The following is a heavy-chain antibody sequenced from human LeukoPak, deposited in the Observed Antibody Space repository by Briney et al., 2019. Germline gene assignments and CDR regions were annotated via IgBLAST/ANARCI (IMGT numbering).Heavy chain of an antibody. CDR2: ISNSGGST. V-gene: IGHV3-23*01. J-gene: IGHJ4*02. CDR3: ARDASAAAGTDFGY. Sequence: GGSLRLSCAASGFTFGNYAMSWVRQAPGKGLEWVSGISNSGGSTYYADSVKGRVTISRDNSKNTLYLQMNSLRAEDTAVYYCARDASAAAGTDFGYWGQGTLVTVSS. D-gene: IGHD6-13*01. CDR1: GFTFGNYA.